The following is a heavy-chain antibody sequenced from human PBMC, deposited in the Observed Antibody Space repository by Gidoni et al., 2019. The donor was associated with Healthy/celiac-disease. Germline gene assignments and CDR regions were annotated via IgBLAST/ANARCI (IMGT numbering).Heavy chain of an antibody. CDR2: IIPIFGIA. CDR3: ARRYCSGGSCYPRKDAFDI. Sequence: QVQLVQSGAEVKKPGSSVKVSCKASGGPFSSYAISWVRQAPGQGLEWMGRIIPIFGIANYAQKFQGRVTITADKSTSTAYMELSSLRSEDTAVYYCARRYCSGGSCYPRKDAFDIWGQGTMVTVSS. J-gene: IGHJ3*02. CDR1: GGPFSSYA. V-gene: IGHV1-69*04. D-gene: IGHD2-15*01.